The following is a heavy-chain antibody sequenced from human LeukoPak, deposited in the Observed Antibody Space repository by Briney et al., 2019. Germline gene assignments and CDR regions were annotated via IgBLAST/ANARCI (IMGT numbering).Heavy chain of an antibody. V-gene: IGHV1-69*04. CDR3: ARGPYDGTFYFDS. D-gene: IGHD3-16*01. CDR2: TIPIRGMT. CDR1: GGTFGSYG. J-gene: IGHJ4*02. Sequence: SVKVSCKISGGTFGSYGISWVWQAPGQGLEWMGRTIPIRGMTNYAQKFQGRVTITADTSTSTAYMELSSLTSEDTAVYFCARGPYDGTFYFDSWGQGTLVIVSS.